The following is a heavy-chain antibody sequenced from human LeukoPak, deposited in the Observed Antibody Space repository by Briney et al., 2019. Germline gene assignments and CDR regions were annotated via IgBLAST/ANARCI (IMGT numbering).Heavy chain of an antibody. J-gene: IGHJ4*02. CDR2: IDPNTGDS. CDR1: EYTFTGYY. V-gene: IGHV1-2*02. D-gene: IGHD2-2*01. Sequence: PEASVKVSCKASEYTFTGYYIHWVRQAPGQGLEWMGWIDPNTGDSNYVQKFQGRATMTRDTSISTAYMELSRLRSDDTAVYYCVLRGELVPAAHFDDWGQGTLVTVS. CDR3: VLRGELVPAAHFDD.